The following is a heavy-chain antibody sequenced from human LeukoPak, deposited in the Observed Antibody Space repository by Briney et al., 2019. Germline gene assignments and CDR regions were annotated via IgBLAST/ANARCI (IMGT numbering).Heavy chain of an antibody. Sequence: GGSLRLSCAASGFTVSSNYMSWVRQAPGKGLEWVSVIYSGGSTYYADSVKGRFTISRDNSKNTLYLQMNSLRAEDTAVYYCARSSGWWSLDYWGQGTLVTVSS. CDR3: ARSSGWWSLDY. D-gene: IGHD6-19*01. CDR2: IYSGGST. CDR1: GFTVSSNY. J-gene: IGHJ4*02. V-gene: IGHV3-53*01.